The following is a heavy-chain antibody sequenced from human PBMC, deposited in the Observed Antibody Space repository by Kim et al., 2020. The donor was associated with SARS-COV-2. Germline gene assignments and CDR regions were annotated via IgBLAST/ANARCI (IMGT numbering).Heavy chain of an antibody. D-gene: IGHD2-15*01. J-gene: IGHJ6*02. CDR3: AIGGGGGSRYYYGMDV. Sequence: SVKGRFTISRDNAKNTLYLQMNSLRAEDTAVYYCAIGGGGGSRYYYGMDVWGQGTTVTVSS. V-gene: IGHV3-74*01.